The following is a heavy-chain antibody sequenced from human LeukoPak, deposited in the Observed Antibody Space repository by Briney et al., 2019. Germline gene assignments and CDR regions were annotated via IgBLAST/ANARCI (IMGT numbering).Heavy chain of an antibody. CDR1: GGSFSGYY. CDR3: ARGLHYYGSGSYYYYYYMDV. D-gene: IGHD3-10*01. V-gene: IGHV4-34*01. CDR2: INHSGST. Sequence: PSETLSLTCAVYGGSFSGYYWSWIRQPPGKGLEWIGEINHSGSTNYNPSLKSRVTISVDTSKNQFSLKLSSVTAADTAVYYCARGLHYYGSGSYYYYYYMDVWGKGTTVTVSS. J-gene: IGHJ6*03.